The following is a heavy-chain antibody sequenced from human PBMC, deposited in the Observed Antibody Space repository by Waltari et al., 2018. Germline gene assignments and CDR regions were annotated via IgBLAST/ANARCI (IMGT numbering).Heavy chain of an antibody. D-gene: IGHD3-9*01. CDR3: ARHSPLRYFDWLLKDYYYYGMDV. J-gene: IGHJ6*02. Sequence: QLQLQESGPGLVKPSETLSLTCTVSGGSISSSSYYWGWIRQPPGKGLEWIGSIYYSGSTNDNPSLKRRVTISVDTSKNQFSLKLSSVTAADTAVYYCARHSPLRYFDWLLKDYYYYGMDVWGQGTTVTVSS. V-gene: IGHV4-39*01. CDR2: IYYSGST. CDR1: GGSISSSSYY.